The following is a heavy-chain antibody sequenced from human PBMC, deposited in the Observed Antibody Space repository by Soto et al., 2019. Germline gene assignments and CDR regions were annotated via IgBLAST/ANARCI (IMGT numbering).Heavy chain of an antibody. Sequence: ASVKVSCQASGYTFTSYDINWVRQATGQGLEWMGWMNPNSGNTGYAQKFQGRVTMTRNTSISTAYMELSSLRSEDTAVYYCARTGGSGSTYYYYYYMDVWGKGTTVTVSS. V-gene: IGHV1-8*01. CDR2: MNPNSGNT. CDR1: GYTFTSYD. J-gene: IGHJ6*03. D-gene: IGHD3-10*01. CDR3: ARTGGSGSTYYYYYYMDV.